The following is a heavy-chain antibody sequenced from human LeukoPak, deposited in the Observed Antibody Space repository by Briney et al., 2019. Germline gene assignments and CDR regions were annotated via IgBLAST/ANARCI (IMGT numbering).Heavy chain of an antibody. CDR1: GFPFSNFA. J-gene: IGHJ4*02. D-gene: IGHD5-24*01. Sequence: GGSLRLSCAASGFPFSNFALSWVRQAPGEGLEWVSAISGTGATWYPDSVKGRFTISRDKSKNTVYLQMNSLRAEDTAVYYCAKPSIYMAQYYFDYWGQGTLVTVSS. CDR2: ISGTGAT. V-gene: IGHV3-23*01. CDR3: AKPSIYMAQYYFDY.